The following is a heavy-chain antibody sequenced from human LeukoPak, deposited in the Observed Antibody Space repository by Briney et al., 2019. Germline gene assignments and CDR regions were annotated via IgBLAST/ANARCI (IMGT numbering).Heavy chain of an antibody. CDR2: IYTSGST. CDR3: ASHERLYGSGSYYHY. J-gene: IGHJ4*02. Sequence: SETLSLTCTVSGGSISSYYWSWIRQPPGKGLEWIGRIYTSGSTNYNPSLRSRVTMSVDTSKNQFSLKLSSVTAADTAVYYCASHERLYGSGSYYHYWGQGTLVTVSS. CDR1: GGSISSYY. D-gene: IGHD3-10*01. V-gene: IGHV4-4*07.